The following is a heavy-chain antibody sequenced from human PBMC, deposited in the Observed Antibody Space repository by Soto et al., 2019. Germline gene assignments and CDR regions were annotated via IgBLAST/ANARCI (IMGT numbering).Heavy chain of an antibody. Sequence: QVQLVESGGGVVQPGRSLRLSCAASGFTFSSYAIHCVRQAPGTGLEWVAVILSDGNNKFYADSVEGRFTISRDNSKNTRYLQMNSLRAEDTALYYCARALNGDDYAFDIWGQGTMVIVSS. CDR3: ARALNGDDYAFDI. CDR2: ILSDGNNK. D-gene: IGHD2-21*02. J-gene: IGHJ3*02. CDR1: GFTFSSYA. V-gene: IGHV3-30*04.